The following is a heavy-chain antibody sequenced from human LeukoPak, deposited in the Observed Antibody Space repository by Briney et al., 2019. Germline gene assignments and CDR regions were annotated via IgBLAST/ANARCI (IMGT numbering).Heavy chain of an antibody. J-gene: IGHJ3*02. CDR2: LKLYDGSI. D-gene: IGHD3-22*01. CDR3: ARDSYYYDSSGYYNDAFDI. Sequence: ASVKVSCKAFGYSFIRHHIHWVRQAPGQGLEWMGVLKLYDGSIRNAQKFQGRVTVTSDTSTSTAYMELSSLRSEDTAVYYCARDSYYYDSSGYYNDAFDIWGQGTMVTVSS. V-gene: IGHV1-46*01. CDR1: GYSFIRHH.